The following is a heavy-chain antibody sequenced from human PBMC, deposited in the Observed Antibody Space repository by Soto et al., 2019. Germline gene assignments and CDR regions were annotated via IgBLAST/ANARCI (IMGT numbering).Heavy chain of an antibody. V-gene: IGHV4-59*01. Sequence: SETLSLTCTVSGGSISSYYWSWIRQPPGKGLEWIGYIYYSGSTNYNPSLKSRVTISVDTSKNQFSLKLSSVTAADTAVYYCARVDRYYDFWSGQNWFEPWGQGTRVTVSS. CDR1: GGSISSYY. D-gene: IGHD3-3*01. CDR3: ARVDRYYDFWSGQNWFEP. J-gene: IGHJ5*02. CDR2: IYYSGST.